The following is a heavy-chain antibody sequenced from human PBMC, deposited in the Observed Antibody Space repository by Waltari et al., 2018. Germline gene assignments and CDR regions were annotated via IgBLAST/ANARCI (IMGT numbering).Heavy chain of an antibody. V-gene: IGHV1-2*02. CDR2: INPNRGGT. CDR1: GYTFTGYY. D-gene: IGHD3-10*01. J-gene: IGHJ4*02. Sequence: QVQLVQSGAEVKKPGASVKVSCKASGYTFTGYYMHWVRQAPGQGLEWMGWINPNRGGTNYAQKFQGRVTMTRDTSISTAYMELSRLRSDDTAVYYCARVFDYYGSGSYYLPDYWGQGTLVTVSS. CDR3: ARVFDYYGSGSYYLPDY.